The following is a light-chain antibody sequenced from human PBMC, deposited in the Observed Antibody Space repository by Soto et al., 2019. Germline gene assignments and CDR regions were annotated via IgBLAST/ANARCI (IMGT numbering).Light chain of an antibody. CDR3: MQALQAPTK. V-gene: IGKV2-28*01. Sequence: DIVMTQSPLSLPVTPGEPASISCRSSQSLLHSNGYNYMDWYLQKPGQSPQLLIYLGSNRASGVPDRFSGSGSGTDFTLRITRVEAEDVGVYHCMQALQAPTKFGQGTKVDIK. CDR2: LGS. J-gene: IGKJ1*01. CDR1: QSLLHSNGYNY.